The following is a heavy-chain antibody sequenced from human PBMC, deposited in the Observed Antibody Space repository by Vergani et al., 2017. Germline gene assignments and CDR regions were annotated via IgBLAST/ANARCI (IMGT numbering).Heavy chain of an antibody. J-gene: IGHJ4*02. CDR3: GRSRIYYGAGSPDY. CDR1: CASVNSYY. V-gene: IGHV4-59*02. Sequence: QVKLQESGPGLVKPSETLSLTCTVSCASVNSYYWSRIRQPPGKGLEWMGYVSFRGDTLYDPSVKGRMTISLNTSSNQFSLYLTSVTAADTAVYYCGRSRIYYGAGSPDYWGQGTLVTVSS. CDR2: VSFRGDT. D-gene: IGHD3-10*01.